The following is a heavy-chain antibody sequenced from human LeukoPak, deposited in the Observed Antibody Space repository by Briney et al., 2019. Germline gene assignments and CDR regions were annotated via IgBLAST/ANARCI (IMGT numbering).Heavy chain of an antibody. D-gene: IGHD3-22*01. Sequence: ASVKVSCQASRYTFTRYDIYWVRQAPGHAREWLGWMNLNIGNAGHAQKPHARVTMTRNTCISTAYMELRCLRSKGTAVYFCARVHGSSGYTDDWDWGQGALVTVSS. CDR2: MNLNIGNA. J-gene: IGHJ4*02. CDR3: ARVHGSSGYTDDWD. CDR1: RYTFTRYD. V-gene: IGHV1-8*01.